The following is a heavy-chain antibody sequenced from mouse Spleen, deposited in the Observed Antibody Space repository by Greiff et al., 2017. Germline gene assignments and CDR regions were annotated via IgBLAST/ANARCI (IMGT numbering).Heavy chain of an antibody. D-gene: IGHD4-1*01. CDR3: ARPKAGTDGYFDV. V-gene: IGHV5-9-1*01. CDR1: GFTFSSYA. J-gene: IGHJ1*01. Sequence: EVKLVESGGGLVKPGGSLKLSCAASGFTFSSYAMSWVRQTPEKRLEWVATISSGGSYTYYPDSVKGRFTISRDNAKNTPYLQMSSLRSEDSAMEYCARPKAGTDGYFDVWGAGTTVTVSS. CDR2: ISSGGSYT.